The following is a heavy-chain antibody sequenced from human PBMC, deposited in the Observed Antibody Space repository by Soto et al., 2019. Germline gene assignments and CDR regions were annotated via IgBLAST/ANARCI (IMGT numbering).Heavy chain of an antibody. CDR2: IIPIFGTA. J-gene: IGHJ4*02. V-gene: IGHV1-69*01. D-gene: IGHD3-22*01. CDR1: GGTFSSYA. CDR3: AIWGYYDSSPRPPKPDY. Sequence: QVQLVQSGAEVKKPGSSVKVSCKASGGTFSSYAISWVRQAPGQGLEWMGGIIPIFGTANYAQKFQGRVTIPADESTSTAYMELSSLRSEDTAVYYCAIWGYYDSSPRPPKPDYWGQGTLVTVSS.